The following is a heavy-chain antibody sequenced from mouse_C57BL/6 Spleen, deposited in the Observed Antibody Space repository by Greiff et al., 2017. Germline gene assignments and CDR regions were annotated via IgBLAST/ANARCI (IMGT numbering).Heavy chain of an antibody. CDR3: ARDGGGGDYFDY. Sequence: DVKLVESEGGLVQPGSSMKLSCTASGFTFSDYYMAWVRQVPEKGLEWVANINYDGSSTYYLDSLKSRFIISRDNAKNILYLQMSSLKSEDTATYYCARDGGGGDYFDYWGQGTTLTVSS. V-gene: IGHV5-16*01. CDR1: GFTFSDYY. J-gene: IGHJ2*01. CDR2: INYDGSST.